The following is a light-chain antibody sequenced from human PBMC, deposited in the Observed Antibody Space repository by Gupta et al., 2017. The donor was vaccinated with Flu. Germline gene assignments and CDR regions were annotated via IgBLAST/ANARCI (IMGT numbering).Light chain of an antibody. V-gene: IGKV1-5*03. CDR1: QSISTG. CDR3: QQDDQWLT. CDR2: KAS. Sequence: SPSTLSSSVGDRVTISCRASQSISTGLSWYQQKPGKAPKLLIYKASKLESGVPSRFRGSGSGTEFTLTISSLQPDDFATYYCQQDDQWLTFGQGTKVEIK. J-gene: IGKJ1*01.